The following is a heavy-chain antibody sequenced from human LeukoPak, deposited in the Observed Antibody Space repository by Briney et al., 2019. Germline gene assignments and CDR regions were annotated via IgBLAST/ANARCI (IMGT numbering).Heavy chain of an antibody. CDR3: TTDPLYGGPGG. D-gene: IGHD4-23*01. J-gene: IGHJ4*02. V-gene: IGHV3-23*01. CDR2: IGGYGTTT. CDR1: GFAFSAHG. Sequence: GGSLRLSCEASGFAFSAHGMSWVRQAPGKGLEWVSAIGGYGTTTYYGDSVRGRFTISRDNSRNTMYLYMSSLRAEDTAVYYCTTDPLYGGPGGWGQGTLVTVSS.